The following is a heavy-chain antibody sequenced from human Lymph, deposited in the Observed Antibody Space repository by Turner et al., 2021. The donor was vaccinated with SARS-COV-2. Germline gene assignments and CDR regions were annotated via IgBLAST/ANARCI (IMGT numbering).Heavy chain of an antibody. CDR3: ARHGFSGWYGGGMDV. Sequence: QVQLQESGPGLVRPSETLSLTCTVSGGSISSYYWSWIRQPPGKGLEWIGYIHYSGSTNYNLSLKSRVTISVDTSKNQFSLKLSSVTAADTAVYYCARHGFSGWYGGGMDVWGQGTTVTAS. CDR2: IHYSGST. D-gene: IGHD6-19*01. J-gene: IGHJ6*02. V-gene: IGHV4-59*08. CDR1: GGSISSYY.